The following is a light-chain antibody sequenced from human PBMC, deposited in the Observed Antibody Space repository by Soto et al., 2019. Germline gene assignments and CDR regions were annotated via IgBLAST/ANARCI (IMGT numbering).Light chain of an antibody. CDR3: SSYTDSNRFYV. Sequence: QSVLTQPASVSGSPGQSITTSCNGAISDVGGHDYVSWYQQHPGKAPKLTIFEVSNRPSGVSNRFSGSKSGNTASLTISGLQVEDEADYYCSSYTDSNRFYVFGSGTKVTVL. J-gene: IGLJ1*01. CDR1: ISDVGGHDY. V-gene: IGLV2-14*01. CDR2: EVS.